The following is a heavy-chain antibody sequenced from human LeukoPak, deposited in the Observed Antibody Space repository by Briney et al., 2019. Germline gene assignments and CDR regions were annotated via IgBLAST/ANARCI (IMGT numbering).Heavy chain of an antibody. CDR1: GFTLSSYW. J-gene: IGHJ4*02. V-gene: IGHV3-7*04. CDR2: IKQDGSEK. D-gene: IGHD3-3*01. Sequence: GGTLRLSCAASGFTLSSYWMTWVRQAPGKGLEWVANIKQDGSEKYYVDSVKGRFTISRNNAKNSLYLQMNSLRADDTAVYYCARGRTWSAYWGQGTRVTVSS. CDR3: ARGRTWSAY.